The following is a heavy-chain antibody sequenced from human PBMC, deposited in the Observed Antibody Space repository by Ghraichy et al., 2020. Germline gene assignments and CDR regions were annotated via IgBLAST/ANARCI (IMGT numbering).Heavy chain of an antibody. J-gene: IGHJ4*02. V-gene: IGHV3-21*01. CDR3: ARASITMIVVAPFDY. Sequence: GGSLRLSCAASGLTSRRYSMYWVRQAPGKGLEWVSSISSSRSYINYAGSVKGRFTISRDNAKNSLYLQMNSLRAEDTAVYYCARASITMIVVAPFDYWGQGTLVTVSS. CDR2: ISSSRSYI. CDR1: GLTSRRYS. D-gene: IGHD3-22*01.